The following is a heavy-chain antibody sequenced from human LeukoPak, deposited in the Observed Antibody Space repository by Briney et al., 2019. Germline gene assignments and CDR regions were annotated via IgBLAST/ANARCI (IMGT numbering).Heavy chain of an antibody. J-gene: IGHJ4*02. CDR1: GFTFSDYS. CDR2: ISTSSNYI. Sequence: PGGSLRLSCAASGFTFSDYSMNWVRQAPGKGLEWVSYISTSSNYIYYADSVKGRFTISRDNAKNSLYLQMNSLRAEDTAVYYCARGAYNSAGTHEKWGQGTLGTVSA. V-gene: IGHV3-21*01. D-gene: IGHD3-22*01. CDR3: ARGAYNSAGTHEK.